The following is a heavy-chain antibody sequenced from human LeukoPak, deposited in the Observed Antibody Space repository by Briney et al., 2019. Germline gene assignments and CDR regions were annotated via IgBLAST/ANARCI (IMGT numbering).Heavy chain of an antibody. CDR2: ISTYTGNT. CDR1: GYXFINYG. D-gene: IGHD2-2*01. Sequence: ASVKVSCKASGYXFINYGFNWVRQAPGQGLEWMGWISTYTGNTLCAQRFQGRVTMTTDTSTTTAYMELRSLRSDDTAMYYCARIACSGTTCYGNSVDPWGQGTLVTVSS. V-gene: IGHV1-18*01. CDR3: ARIACSGTTCYGNSVDP. J-gene: IGHJ5*02.